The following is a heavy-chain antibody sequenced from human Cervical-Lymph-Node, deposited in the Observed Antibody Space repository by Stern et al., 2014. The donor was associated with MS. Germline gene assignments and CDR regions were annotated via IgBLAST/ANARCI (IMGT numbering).Heavy chain of an antibody. CDR3: ARDRMSIAAAGTSWFDP. V-gene: IGHV1-69*01. CDR2: IIPIFRTP. Sequence: QVQLLQPGAEVKKPGSSVKVSCKASGGTFSSYTISWVRQAPGQGLEWMGGIIPIFRTPNYAQKFQGRVTITADESTSTAYMELSSLRSEDTAVYYCARDRMSIAAAGTSWFDPWGQGTLVTVSS. J-gene: IGHJ5*02. D-gene: IGHD6-13*01. CDR1: GGTFSSYT.